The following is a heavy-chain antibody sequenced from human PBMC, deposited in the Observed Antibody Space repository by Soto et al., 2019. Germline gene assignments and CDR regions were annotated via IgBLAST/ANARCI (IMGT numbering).Heavy chain of an antibody. V-gene: IGHV4-31*03. Sequence: SETLSLTCTVSGGSISSGGYYWSWIRQHPGKGLEWIGYIYYSGSTYYNPSLKSRVTISVDTSKNQFSLKLSSVTAADTAVYYCARGPLAVITPRECDYWGQGTLVTVSS. CDR2: IYYSGST. CDR3: ARGPLAVITPRECDY. CDR1: GGSISSGGYY. J-gene: IGHJ4*02. D-gene: IGHD3-22*01.